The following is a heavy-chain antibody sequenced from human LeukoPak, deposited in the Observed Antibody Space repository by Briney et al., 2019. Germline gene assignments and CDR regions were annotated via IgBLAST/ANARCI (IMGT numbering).Heavy chain of an antibody. CDR1: GFTFSSYS. V-gene: IGHV3-48*01. CDR3: ARGARRYCSGGSCYYFDY. J-gene: IGHJ4*02. D-gene: IGHD2-15*01. CDR2: ISSSSSTI. Sequence: PGGSLRLSCAASGFTFSSYSMNWVRQAPGKGLEWVSYISSSSSTIYYADPVKGRFTISRDNAKNSLYLQMNSLRAEDTAVYYGARGARRYCSGGSCYYFDYWGQGTLVTVSS.